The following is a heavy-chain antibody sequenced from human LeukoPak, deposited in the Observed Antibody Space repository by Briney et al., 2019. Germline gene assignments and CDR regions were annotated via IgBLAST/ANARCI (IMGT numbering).Heavy chain of an antibody. CDR3: AGLQSFTMDAFDI. CDR1: GGSISSSNW. Sequence: PSGTLSLTCAVSGGSISSSNWWSSARQPPGKGVEWIGENNHSGRTNYNTSLKSRGTISVDKSKNQFSLKMRSVVAADKAVYYCAGLQSFTMDAFDIWGQGTMVTVSS. CDR2: NNHSGRT. J-gene: IGHJ3*02. V-gene: IGHV4-4*02. D-gene: IGHD3-10*01.